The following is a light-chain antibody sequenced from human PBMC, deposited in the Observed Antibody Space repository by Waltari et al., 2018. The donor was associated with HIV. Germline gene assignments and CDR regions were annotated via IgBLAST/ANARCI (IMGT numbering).Light chain of an antibody. V-gene: IGKV1-9*01. Sequence: DIQLTQSPSFLSASFGARVTISCRASQGIHNYLAWYQQKPGKAPKLLIYAASTLQSGVPSRFSGSGSGTEFTLTITSLQPDDSATYYCQQVDSYPLTFGPGTRVEIQ. CDR2: AAS. J-gene: IGKJ3*01. CDR3: QQVDSYPLT. CDR1: QGIHNY.